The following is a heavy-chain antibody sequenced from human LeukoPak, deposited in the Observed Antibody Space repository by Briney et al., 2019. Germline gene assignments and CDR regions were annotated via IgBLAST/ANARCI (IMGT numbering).Heavy chain of an antibody. CDR1: GFSFDDHA. Sequence: PGRSLRLSCTASGFSFDDHAMHWVRQAPGKGLEWLSGISWNSGVIRYADSVKGRFTISRDNAKNSLYLQMNTLRAEDTAVYYCATARDTSSWYYWGQGTLVTVSS. J-gene: IGHJ4*02. CDR3: ATARDTSSWYY. V-gene: IGHV3-9*01. D-gene: IGHD6-13*01. CDR2: ISWNSGVI.